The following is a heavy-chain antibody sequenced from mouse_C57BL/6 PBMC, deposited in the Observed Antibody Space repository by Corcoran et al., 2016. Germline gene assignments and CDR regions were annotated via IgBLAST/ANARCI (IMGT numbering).Heavy chain of an antibody. CDR2: ILPGSGST. Sequence: QVQLQQSGAELMNPGASVKLSCTATGYTFTGYWIEWVKQRPGHGLEWIGEILPGSGSTNYNEKFKGKATFTADTSSNPAYMQLSSLTTEDSAIYYCARTGGQLRLRYYSMDYWGQGTSFTLSS. CDR3: ARTGGQLRLRYYSMDY. CDR1: GYTFTGYW. D-gene: IGHD3-2*02. V-gene: IGHV1-9*01. J-gene: IGHJ4*01.